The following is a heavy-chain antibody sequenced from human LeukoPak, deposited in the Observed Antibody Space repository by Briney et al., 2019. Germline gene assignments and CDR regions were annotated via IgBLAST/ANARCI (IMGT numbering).Heavy chain of an antibody. J-gene: IGHJ6*03. CDR1: GGSIGTYY. CDR3: ARHIGGGIEDMDV. Sequence: SETLSLTCTVSGGSIGTYYWSWVRQSPGKGLEWIGYIYVTGNRYNPSLQSRVTISVDTSRNQFFLKMSSVTAADTAVYYFARHIGGGIEDMDVWGKGTKVTVSS. V-gene: IGHV4-59*08. D-gene: IGHD3-16*02. CDR2: IYVTGN.